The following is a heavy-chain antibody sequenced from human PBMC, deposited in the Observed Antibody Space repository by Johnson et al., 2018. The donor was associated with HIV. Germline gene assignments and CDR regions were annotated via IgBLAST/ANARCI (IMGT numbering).Heavy chain of an antibody. CDR3: ARGSGSYSFDAFDI. D-gene: IGHD1-26*01. V-gene: IGHV3-30-3*01. J-gene: IGHJ3*02. CDR1: GFTFSSYA. Sequence: QVQLVESGGGVVQPGRSLRLSCAASGFTFSSYAMHWLRQAPGKGLEWVAIISYDGNNIYYADSVKGRFTISRDNSKSTLHVQMNSLRAEDTAVYYCARGSGSYSFDAFDIWGQGTMVTVSS. CDR2: ISYDGNNI.